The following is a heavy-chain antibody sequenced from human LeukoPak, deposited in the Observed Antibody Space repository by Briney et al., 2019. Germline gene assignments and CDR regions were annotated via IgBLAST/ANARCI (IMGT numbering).Heavy chain of an antibody. CDR2: ISSSGKA. J-gene: IGHJ4*02. V-gene: IGHV4-39*01. CDR3: ARFKGGTGFDY. CDR1: GGSITTTDFD. Sequence: PSETLSLTCAVSGGSITTTDFDWAWIRQPPGQGFEWIATISSSGKAYYYPSLMCRVTISVDTSKNQFSLDVTSVTAADTGLFYCARFKGGTGFDYWGRGILVIVS. D-gene: IGHD1-26*01.